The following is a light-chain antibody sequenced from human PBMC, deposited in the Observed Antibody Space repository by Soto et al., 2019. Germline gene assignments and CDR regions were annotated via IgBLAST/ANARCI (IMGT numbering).Light chain of an antibody. CDR1: NSNIRINF. Sequence: QSVLTQPPSASGTPGQRVTISCSGSNSNIRINFVSWYQQFPGTAPKLVIHSDDQRPSGVPDRFSASKSGTSASLAISGLQSEDEADYYCAAWDDSLNGSLFGGGTKLTVL. V-gene: IGLV1-44*01. J-gene: IGLJ2*01. CDR3: AAWDDSLNGSL. CDR2: SDD.